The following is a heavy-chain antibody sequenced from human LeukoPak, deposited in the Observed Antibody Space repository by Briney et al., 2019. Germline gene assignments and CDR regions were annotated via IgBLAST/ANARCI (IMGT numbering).Heavy chain of an antibody. CDR1: GYTFTGYY. V-gene: IGHV1-2*02. J-gene: IGHJ4*02. CDR3: ARVHRGRITIFGVVSTFDY. Sequence: ASVKVSCKASGYTFTGYYMHWVRQAPGQGLEWMGWINPNSGGTNYAQKFQGRVTMTRDTSISTAYMELSRLRSDDTAVYYCARVHRGRITIFGVVSTFDYWGQGTLVTVSS. D-gene: IGHD3-3*01. CDR2: INPNSGGT.